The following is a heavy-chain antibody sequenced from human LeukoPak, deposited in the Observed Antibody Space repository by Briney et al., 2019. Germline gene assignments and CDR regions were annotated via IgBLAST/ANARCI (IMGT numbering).Heavy chain of an antibody. CDR1: GGTFSGYA. CDR2: IIPIFGTA. Sequence: SVKVSCKASGGTFSGYAISWVRQAPGQGLEWMGGIIPIFGTANYAQKFQGRVTIAADESTSTAYMELSSLRSEDTAVYYCAREAAAGTQLDYWGQGTLVTVSS. J-gene: IGHJ4*02. D-gene: IGHD6-13*01. V-gene: IGHV1-69*13. CDR3: AREAAAGTQLDY.